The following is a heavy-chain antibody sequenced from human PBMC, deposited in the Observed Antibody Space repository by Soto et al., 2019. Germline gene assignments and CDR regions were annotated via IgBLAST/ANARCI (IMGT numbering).Heavy chain of an antibody. Sequence: GASAEGSFKASCYNFTSSGISWVRQAPGQGLEVMGWISAYNGNTNYAQKLQGRVTMTTDTSTSTAYMELRSLRSYDTAVYYCARAPYGLXWSGYSTGIFDYWGQGTLVTVSS. CDR2: ISAYNGNT. V-gene: IGHV1-18*01. D-gene: IGHD3-3*01. CDR1: CYNFTSSG. CDR3: ARAPYGLXWSGYSTGIFDY. J-gene: IGHJ4*02.